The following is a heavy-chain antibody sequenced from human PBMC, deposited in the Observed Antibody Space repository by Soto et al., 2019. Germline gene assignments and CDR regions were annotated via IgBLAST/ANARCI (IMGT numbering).Heavy chain of an antibody. V-gene: IGHV3-23*01. Sequence: GGSLRLSCAASGFTFSSYAMSWVRQAPGKGLERVSAISGSGGSTYYADSVKGRFTISRDNSKNTLYLQMNSLRAEDTAVYYCAKDGATGLPTAEGSGGYWGQGTLVTV. J-gene: IGHJ4*02. CDR2: ISGSGGST. D-gene: IGHD3-9*01. CDR3: AKDGATGLPTAEGSGGY. CDR1: GFTFSSYA.